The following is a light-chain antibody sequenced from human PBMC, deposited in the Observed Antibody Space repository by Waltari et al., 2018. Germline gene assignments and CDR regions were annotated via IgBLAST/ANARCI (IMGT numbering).Light chain of an antibody. V-gene: IGKV3-20*01. CDR3: QQYGDSRPYT. CDR1: QRLSGTF. Sequence: ASQRLSGTFLAWYQQKPGQVPRLLIYGAVSRTTGIPDRFRGSGSGTDFTLTIDSLDPEDSAVYYCQQYGDSRPYTFGQGTKVEVK. CDR2: GAV. J-gene: IGKJ2*01.